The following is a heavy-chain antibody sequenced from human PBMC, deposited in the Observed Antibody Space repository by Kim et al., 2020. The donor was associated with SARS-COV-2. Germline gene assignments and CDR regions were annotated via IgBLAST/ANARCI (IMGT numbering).Heavy chain of an antibody. D-gene: IGHD1-26*01. CDR2: IYYSGST. CDR3: ARSALLGGATDY. CDR1: GGSISSYY. V-gene: IGHV4-59*01. Sequence: SETLSLTCTVSGGSISSYYWSWIRQPPGKGLEWIGYIYYSGSTNYNPSLKSRVTISVDTSKNQFSLKLSSVTAADTAVYYCARSALLGGATDYWGQGTLVTVSS. J-gene: IGHJ4*02.